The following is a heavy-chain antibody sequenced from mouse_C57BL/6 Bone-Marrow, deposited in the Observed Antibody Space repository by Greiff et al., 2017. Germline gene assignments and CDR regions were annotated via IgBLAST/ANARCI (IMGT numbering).Heavy chain of an antibody. CDR2: ISSGSSTI. CDR1: GFTFSDSG. V-gene: IGHV5-17*01. J-gene: IGHJ3*01. D-gene: IGHD1-1*01. CDR3: APLTTVVAPFAY. Sequence: EVKVVESGGGLVKPGGSLKLSCAASGFTFSDSGMHWVRQAPEKGLEWVAYISSGSSTIYYADTVKGRFTISRDNAKNTLFLQMTSLRSEDTAMYYCAPLTTVVAPFAYWGQGTLVTVSA.